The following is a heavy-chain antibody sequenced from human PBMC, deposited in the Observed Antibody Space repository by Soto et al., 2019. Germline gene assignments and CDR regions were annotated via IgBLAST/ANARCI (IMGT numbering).Heavy chain of an antibody. CDR1: GFTFTSSA. D-gene: IGHD3-3*01. CDR2: IVVGSGNT. J-gene: IGHJ5*02. V-gene: IGHV1-58*01. CDR3: AKDYDFWSGYPTLRNRLDP. Sequence: GASVKVSCKASGFTFTSSAVQWVRQARGQRLEWIGWIVVGSGNTNYAQKFQERVTITRDMSTSTAYMELNSLRTEDTAVYYCAKDYDFWSGYPTLRNRLDPWGQGTLVTVSS.